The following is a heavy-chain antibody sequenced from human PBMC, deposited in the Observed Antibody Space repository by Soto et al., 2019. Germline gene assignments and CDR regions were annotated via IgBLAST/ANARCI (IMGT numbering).Heavy chain of an antibody. CDR2: IIPIFGTA. CDR1: GGTFSSYA. J-gene: IGHJ6*02. V-gene: IGHV1-69*13. CDR3: AREKKVIVATISACGMDV. Sequence: ASVKVSCKASGGTFSSYAISWVRQAPGQGLEWMGGIIPIFGTANYAQKFQGRVTITADESTSTAYMELSSLRSEDTAVYYCAREKKVIVATISACGMDVWGQGTTVTVSS. D-gene: IGHD5-12*01.